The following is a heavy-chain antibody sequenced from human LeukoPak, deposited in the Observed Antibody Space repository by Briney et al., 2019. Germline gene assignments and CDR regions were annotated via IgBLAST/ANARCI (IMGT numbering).Heavy chain of an antibody. V-gene: IGHV1-46*01. D-gene: IGHD3-22*01. Sequence: GASVKVPCKASGYSFSHYGISWVRQAPGQGLEWMGIINPSGGSTSYAQKFQGRVTMTRDTSTSTVYMELSSLRSEDTAVYYCARHTYDSSGYPPDYWGQGTLVTVSS. J-gene: IGHJ4*02. CDR2: INPSGGST. CDR3: ARHTYDSSGYPPDY. CDR1: GYSFSHYG.